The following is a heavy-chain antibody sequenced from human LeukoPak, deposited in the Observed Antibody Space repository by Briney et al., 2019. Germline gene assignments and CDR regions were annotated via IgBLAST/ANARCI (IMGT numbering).Heavy chain of an antibody. CDR2: MNPNSGNT. D-gene: IGHD2-8*02. V-gene: IGHV1-8*01. J-gene: IGHJ4*02. Sequence: ASLKVSCKASGYTFTSYDINWVRQATGQGLEWMGWMNPNSGNTGYAQKFQGRVTITRNTSISTAYMELSSLRSEDTAVYYCARGLARRTTSWCTYWGQGTLVTVSS. CDR3: ARGLARRTTSWCTY. CDR1: GYTFTSYD.